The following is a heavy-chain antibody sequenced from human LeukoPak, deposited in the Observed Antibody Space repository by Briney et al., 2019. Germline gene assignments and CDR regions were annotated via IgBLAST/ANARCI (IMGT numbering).Heavy chain of an antibody. V-gene: IGHV3-30*02. CDR2: IRYDGSNK. CDR1: GFTFSSYE. D-gene: IGHD6-13*01. J-gene: IGHJ6*03. CDR3: AKEGSSWEYYYYYYMDV. Sequence: GGSLRLSCAASGFTFSSYEMNWVRQAPGKGLEWVAFIRYDGSNKYYADSVKGRFTISRDNSKNTLYLQMNSLRAEDTAVYYCAKEGSSWEYYYYYYMDVWGKGTTVTISS.